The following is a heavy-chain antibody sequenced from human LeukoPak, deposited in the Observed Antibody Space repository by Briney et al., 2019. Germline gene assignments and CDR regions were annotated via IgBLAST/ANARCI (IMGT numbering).Heavy chain of an antibody. J-gene: IGHJ5*02. CDR3: ARERCSGGSCYSNWFDP. CDR2: IIPIFGTA. Sequence: SVKVSCKASGYTFTGYYIHWVRQAPGQGLEWMGGIIPIFGTANYAQKFQGRVTITADESTSTAYMQLSSLRSEDTAVYYCARERCSGGSCYSNWFDPWGQGTLVTVSS. V-gene: IGHV1-69*13. D-gene: IGHD2-15*01. CDR1: GYTFTGYY.